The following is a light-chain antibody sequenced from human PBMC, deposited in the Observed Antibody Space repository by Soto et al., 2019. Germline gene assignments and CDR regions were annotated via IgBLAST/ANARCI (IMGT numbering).Light chain of an antibody. CDR1: VLAKKY. CDR2: KDS. Sequence: SYELTQPSSVSVSPGQTARITCSGDVLAKKYARWFQQKPGQAPVLVIYKDSERPSGIPERFSGSSSGTTVTLTISGAQVEDEADYYCYSAADPFCVFGGGTKLTVL. V-gene: IGLV3-27*01. J-gene: IGLJ3*02. CDR3: YSAADPFCV.